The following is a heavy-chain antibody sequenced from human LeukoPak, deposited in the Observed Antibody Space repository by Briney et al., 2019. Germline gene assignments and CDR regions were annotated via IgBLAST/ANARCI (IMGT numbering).Heavy chain of an antibody. V-gene: IGHV4-38-2*01. CDR1: GYSISSGYY. CDR2: IYHSGST. Sequence: SETLSLTCAVSGYSISSGYYWGWIRQPPGKGLEWIGSIYHSGSTYYNPSLKSRVTISVDTSKNQFSLKLSSVTAADTAVYYCASGKVVASNWFDPGGQGTLVTVSS. J-gene: IGHJ5*02. D-gene: IGHD2-15*01. CDR3: ASGKVVASNWFDP.